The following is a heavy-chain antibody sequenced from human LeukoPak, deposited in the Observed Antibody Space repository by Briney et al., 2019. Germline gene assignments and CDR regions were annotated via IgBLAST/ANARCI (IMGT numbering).Heavy chain of an antibody. J-gene: IGHJ4*02. D-gene: IGHD3-3*01. V-gene: IGHV3-21*01. Sequence: GGSLRLSCAASGFTFSSYSMNWVRQAPGKGLEWVSSISSSSSYIYYADSVKGRFTISRDNAKNSLYLQMNSLRAEDTAVYYCARDVWSRSHSPVDYWGQGTLVTVSS. CDR1: GFTFSSYS. CDR2: ISSSSSYI. CDR3: ARDVWSRSHSPVDY.